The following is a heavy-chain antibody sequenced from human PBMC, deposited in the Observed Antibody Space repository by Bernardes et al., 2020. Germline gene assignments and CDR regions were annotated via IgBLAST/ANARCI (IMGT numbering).Heavy chain of an antibody. CDR1: GFTFSSYA. V-gene: IGHV3-23*01. D-gene: IGHD1-1*01. CDR3: AKETPLTFYNWNDLNWYFDL. Sequence: GGSLRLSCAASGFTFSSYAMSWVRQAPGKGLEWVSAISGSGGSTYYADSVKGRFTISRDNSKNTLYLQMNSLRAEDTAVYYCAKETPLTFYNWNDLNWYFDLWGRGTLVTVSS. CDR2: ISGSGGST. J-gene: IGHJ2*01.